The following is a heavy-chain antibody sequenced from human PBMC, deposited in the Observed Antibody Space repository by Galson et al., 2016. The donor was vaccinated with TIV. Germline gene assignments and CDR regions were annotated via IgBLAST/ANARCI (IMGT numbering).Heavy chain of an antibody. CDR2: LFYSGSR. Sequence: SETLSLTCTVSGGSITSHYWSWIRQPPGKGLEWIGYLFYSGSRNFNSSFKSRVTVSLDKSKNQFSLKLRSVTAADTAVYYCARRGNITIFGVPYPDYYYYMDVWGKGTTVTVSS. J-gene: IGHJ6*03. CDR3: ARRGNITIFGVPYPDYYYYMDV. CDR1: GGSITSHY. V-gene: IGHV4-59*11. D-gene: IGHD3-3*01.